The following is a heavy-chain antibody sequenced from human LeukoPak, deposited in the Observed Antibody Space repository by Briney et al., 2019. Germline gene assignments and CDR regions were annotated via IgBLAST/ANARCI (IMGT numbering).Heavy chain of an antibody. CDR1: GYTFTSYG. V-gene: IGHV1-18*01. CDR3: AREVVVTASFAFFDY. D-gene: IGHD2-21*02. CDR2: ISAYNGNT. J-gene: IGHJ4*02. Sequence: ASVTVSCKASGYTFTSYGISWVRQAPGQGLEWMGWISAYNGNTNYAQKLQGRVTMTTDTSTSTAYMELRSLRSDDTAVYYCAREVVVTASFAFFDYWGQGTLVTVSS.